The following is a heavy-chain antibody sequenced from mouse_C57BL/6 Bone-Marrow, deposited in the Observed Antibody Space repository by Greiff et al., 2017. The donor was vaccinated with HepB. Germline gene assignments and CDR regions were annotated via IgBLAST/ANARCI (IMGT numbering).Heavy chain of an antibody. CDR3: ARYDYGRTWFAY. CDR2: IYPRDGST. D-gene: IGHD1-1*01. V-gene: IGHV1-78*01. CDR1: GYTFTDHT. J-gene: IGHJ3*01. Sequence: VQLQQSDAELVKPGDSVKISCKVSGYTFTDHTIHWMKQRPEQGLEWIGYIYPRDGSTKYNEKFKGKATLTADNSSSTAYMQLNSLTSEDSAVYVSARYDYGRTWFAYWGQGTLVTVAA.